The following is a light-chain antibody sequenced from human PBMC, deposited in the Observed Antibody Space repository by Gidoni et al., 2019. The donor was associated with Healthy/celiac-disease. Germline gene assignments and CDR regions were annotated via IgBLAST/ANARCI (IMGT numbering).Light chain of an antibody. CDR3: QSYDSSLSGSGVV. J-gene: IGLJ2*01. CDR1: SSNIGAGSD. CDR2: GNS. Sequence: QSVLTQPPSVSGAPGQRVTIPCTGRSSNIGAGSDVHWYQQLPGTAPKPLIYGNSKRPAGVPDRFSGSKSGTSASLAITGLQAEDEAEYYCQSYDSSLSGSGVVFGGGTKLTVL. V-gene: IGLV1-40*01.